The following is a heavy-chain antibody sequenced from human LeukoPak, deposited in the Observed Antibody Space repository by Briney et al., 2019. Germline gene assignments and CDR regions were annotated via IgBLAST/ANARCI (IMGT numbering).Heavy chain of an antibody. CDR3: ARQRDYYDSSGQSDFDS. CDR1: GGSIRSSGYF. Sequence: PSETLSLTCSVSGGSIRSSGYFWGWIRQPPGKALEWIGSICYGGTTYYNPSLKSRVTISVDTSKKQFSLKLSSVTAADTAFYYCARQRDYYDSSGQSDFDSWGQGALVTVSS. D-gene: IGHD3-22*01. V-gene: IGHV4-39*01. J-gene: IGHJ4*02. CDR2: ICYGGTT.